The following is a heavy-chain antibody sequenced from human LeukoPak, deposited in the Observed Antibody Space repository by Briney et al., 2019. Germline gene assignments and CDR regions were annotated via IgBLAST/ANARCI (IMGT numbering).Heavy chain of an antibody. CDR3: ARSASFRYYDFWSGYYEPYYFDY. J-gene: IGHJ4*02. V-gene: IGHV1-18*01. D-gene: IGHD3-3*01. CDR1: GYTFTSYG. Sequence: ASVKVSCKASGYTFTSYGISWVRQAPGQGLEWMGWINAYNGNTNYAQKLQGRVTMTTDTSTSTAYMELRSLRSDDTAVYYCARSASFRYYDFWSGYYEPYYFDYWGQGTLVTVSS. CDR2: INAYNGNT.